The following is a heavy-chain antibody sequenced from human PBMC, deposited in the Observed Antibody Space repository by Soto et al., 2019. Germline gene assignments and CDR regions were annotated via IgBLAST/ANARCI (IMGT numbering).Heavy chain of an antibody. Sequence: ASVKVSCKVSGYSLNELSIYWVRQAPGEGLEWMGGFDPDDDETIYARRFQGRVTMTEDASSGTAYMELSRLRFDDTAVYYCATYVSARPFWGQGTLVTVS. D-gene: IGHD3-10*02. CDR1: GYSLNELS. CDR3: ATYVSARPF. V-gene: IGHV1-24*01. J-gene: IGHJ4*02. CDR2: FDPDDDET.